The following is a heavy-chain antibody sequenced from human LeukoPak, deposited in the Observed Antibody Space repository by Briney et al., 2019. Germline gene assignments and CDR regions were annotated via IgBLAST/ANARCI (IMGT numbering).Heavy chain of an antibody. CDR3: AEGTTA. D-gene: IGHD2/OR15-2a*01. Sequence: GGSLRLSCAASGFTFTNHWVSWVRQAPGKGLEWVANINQDGSEKFYVDSVKGRFTISRDNAKNSLYLQMNSLRAEDTAVYCCAEGTTAWGQGTLVTVSS. CDR1: GFTFTNHW. J-gene: IGHJ5*02. CDR2: INQDGSEK. V-gene: IGHV3-7*01.